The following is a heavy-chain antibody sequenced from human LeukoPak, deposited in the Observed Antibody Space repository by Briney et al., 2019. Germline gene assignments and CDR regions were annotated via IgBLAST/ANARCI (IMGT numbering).Heavy chain of an antibody. V-gene: IGHV4-39*02. J-gene: IGHJ3*02. Sequence: PSETLSLTCTVSGDSIRSSSYYWGWIRQPPGKGLECIGSIYYSGSTYYNPSLKSRVTISVDTSKNHFSLKLTSVTAADTAVYYCARVATVTTAYAFDIWGQGTMVTVSS. D-gene: IGHD4-17*01. CDR1: GDSIRSSSYY. CDR2: IYYSGST. CDR3: ARVATVTTAYAFDI.